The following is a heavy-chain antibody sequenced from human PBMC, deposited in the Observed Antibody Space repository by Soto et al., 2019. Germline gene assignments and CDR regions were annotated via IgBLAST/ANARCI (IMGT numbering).Heavy chain of an antibody. CDR3: ARDSPDYGDYDYYYYMDV. J-gene: IGHJ6*03. CDR2: ISSSGSTI. Sequence: QVQLVESGGGLVKPXGSLRLSCAASGFTFSDYYMSWIRQAPXKGLXWVSYISSSGSTIYYADSVKGRFTISRDNAKNSLYLQMNSLRAEDTAVYYCARDSPDYGDYDYYYYMDVWGKGTTVTVSS. CDR1: GFTFSDYY. V-gene: IGHV3-11*01. D-gene: IGHD4-17*01.